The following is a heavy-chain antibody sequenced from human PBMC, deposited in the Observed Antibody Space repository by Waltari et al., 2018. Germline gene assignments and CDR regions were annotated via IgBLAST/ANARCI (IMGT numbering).Heavy chain of an antibody. CDR3: ARHIIFRWDL. CDR1: GGSISSSSYY. CDR2: IYYSGST. D-gene: IGHD3-10*01. Sequence: QLQLQESGPGRVKPSETLSLTCTVSGGSISSSSYYWGWIRQPPGKGLEWIGSIYYSGSTYYNPSLKSRVTISVDTSKNQFSLKLSSVTAADTAVYYCARHIIFRWDLWGRGTLVTVSS. J-gene: IGHJ2*01. V-gene: IGHV4-39*01.